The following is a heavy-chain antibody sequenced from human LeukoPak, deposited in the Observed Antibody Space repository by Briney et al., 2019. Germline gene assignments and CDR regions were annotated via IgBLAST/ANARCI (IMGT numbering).Heavy chain of an antibody. CDR1: GGSISSGGYY. CDR3: EAARQVYYFDY. CDR2: TYHSGST. V-gene: IGHV4-30-2*01. J-gene: IGHJ4*02. D-gene: IGHD6-6*01. Sequence: SETLSLTCTVSGGSISSGGYYWSWIRQPPGKGLEWIGSTYHSGSTYYNPSLKSRVTISVDRSKNQVSLKLSSVTDADTAVYYCEAARQVYYFDYWGQGTLVTVSS.